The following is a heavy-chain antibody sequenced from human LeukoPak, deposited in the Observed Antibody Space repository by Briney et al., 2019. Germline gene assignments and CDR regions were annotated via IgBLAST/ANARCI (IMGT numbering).Heavy chain of an antibody. D-gene: IGHD2-2*01. CDR3: ARDSTDDSWFDP. CDR1: GFTLSSYA. CDR2: ISYDGSNK. Sequence: GGSLRLSCAASGFTLSSYAMHWVRQAPGKGLEWVAVISYDGSNKYYADSVKGRFTISRDNSKNTLYLQMNSLRAEDTAVYYCARDSTDDSWFDPWGQGTLVTVSS. J-gene: IGHJ5*02. V-gene: IGHV3-30-3*01.